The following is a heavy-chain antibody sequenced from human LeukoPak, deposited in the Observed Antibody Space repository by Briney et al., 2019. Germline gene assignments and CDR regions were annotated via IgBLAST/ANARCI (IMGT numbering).Heavy chain of an antibody. Sequence: PGGSLRPSCAASGFAFNTYSMNWVRQAPGEGLEWVSYIRSDSTIINYAESVKGRFTISRDNAKNSLYLQMNSLRAEDTAVYFCARVQAGKWDFDFWGQGTLVTVSS. CDR1: GFAFNTYS. CDR3: ARVQAGKWDFDF. V-gene: IGHV3-48*01. CDR2: IRSDSTII. J-gene: IGHJ4*02. D-gene: IGHD2-8*01.